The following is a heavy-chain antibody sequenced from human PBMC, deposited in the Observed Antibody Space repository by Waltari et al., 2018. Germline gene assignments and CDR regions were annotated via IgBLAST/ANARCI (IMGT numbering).Heavy chain of an antibody. CDR1: GFTFSTYS. D-gene: IGHD6-19*01. CDR2: ISSGSDYK. Sequence: EVQLVESGGGLVKPGGSLRLYCAASGFTFSTYSINWVRQAPGKGLEWVSSISSGSDYKYYADSLKGRFTISRDNAKKSVYLRMNSLRVEDTAVYYCARVGRGYSTGLDYWGQGTLVTVSS. J-gene: IGHJ4*02. CDR3: ARVGRGYSTGLDY. V-gene: IGHV3-21*01.